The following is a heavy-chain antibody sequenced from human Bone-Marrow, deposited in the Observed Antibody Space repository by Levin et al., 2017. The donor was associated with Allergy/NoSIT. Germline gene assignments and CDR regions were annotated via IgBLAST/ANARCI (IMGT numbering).Heavy chain of an antibody. CDR1: GGSVRSGNYH. D-gene: IGHD6-13*01. CDR2: IFYSGLA. Sequence: SETLSLTCSVSGGSVRSGNYHWSWIRQSPGKGLEWIGYIFYSGLAHYNPSLKDRLNISLDKAKNEMSLKVTSVTAADTAVYYCARENGSSWFYWGRGSLVTVSS. J-gene: IGHJ4*02. CDR3: ARENGSSWFY. V-gene: IGHV4-30-4*01.